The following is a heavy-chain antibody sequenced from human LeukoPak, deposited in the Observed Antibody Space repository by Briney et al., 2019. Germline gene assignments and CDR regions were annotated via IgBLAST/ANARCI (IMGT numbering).Heavy chain of an antibody. J-gene: IGHJ5*02. CDR3: ARGGPYCSGGGCYSRTSNWFDP. Sequence: SETLSLTCTVSGGSISSYYWSWIRQPPGKGLEWIGYIYYSGSTNYNPSLKSRVTISVDTSKNQFSLKLSSVTATDTAVYYCARGGPYCSGGGCYSRTSNWFDPWGQGTLVTVSS. CDR2: IYYSGST. D-gene: IGHD2-15*01. CDR1: GGSISSYY. V-gene: IGHV4-59*08.